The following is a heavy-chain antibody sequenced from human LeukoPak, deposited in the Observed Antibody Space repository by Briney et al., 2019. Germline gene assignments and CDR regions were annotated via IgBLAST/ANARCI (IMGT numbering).Heavy chain of an antibody. D-gene: IGHD2-2*01. CDR2: INSDGSST. CDR1: GFTFSSYW. J-gene: IGHJ4*02. V-gene: IGHV3-74*01. Sequence: GGSLRLSCAASGFTFSSYWMHWVRQAPGKGLVWVSRINSDGSSTNYADSVKGRFTISRDNGNNTLYLQMNSLRAEDTAVYYCAGCTSTSCRDYWGQGTLVTVSS. CDR3: AGCTSTSCRDY.